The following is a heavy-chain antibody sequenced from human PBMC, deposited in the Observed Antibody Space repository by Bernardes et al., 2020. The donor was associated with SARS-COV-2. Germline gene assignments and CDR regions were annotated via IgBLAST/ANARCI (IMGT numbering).Heavy chain of an antibody. D-gene: IGHD1-26*01. J-gene: IGHJ2*01. V-gene: IGHV4-59*08. Sequence: SETLSLTCTVSGGSISSYYWSWIRQPPGKGLEWIGYIYYSGSTNYNPSLKSRVTISVDTSKNQFSLKLSSVTAADTAVYYCARHGGMGAMDYWYFDLWGRGTLVTVSS. CDR2: IYYSGST. CDR1: GGSISSYY. CDR3: ARHGGMGAMDYWYFDL.